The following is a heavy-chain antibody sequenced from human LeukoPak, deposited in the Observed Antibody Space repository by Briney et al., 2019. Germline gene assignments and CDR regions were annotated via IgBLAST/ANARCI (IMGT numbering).Heavy chain of an antibody. J-gene: IGHJ5*02. D-gene: IGHD2-2*02. CDR1: GFTFSSYA. V-gene: IGHV3-23*01. CDR2: ISGSGGST. CDR3: AKEPESYIVVVPAAIWRFDP. Sequence: PGGSLRLSCAASGFTFSSYAMSWVRQAPGKGLEWVSAISGSGGSTYYADSVKGRFTISRDNSKNTLYLQMNSLRAEDTAVYYCAKEPESYIVVVPAAIWRFDPWGQGTLVTVSS.